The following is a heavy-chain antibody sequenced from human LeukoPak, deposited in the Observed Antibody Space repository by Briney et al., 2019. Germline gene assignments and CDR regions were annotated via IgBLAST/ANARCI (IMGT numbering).Heavy chain of an antibody. D-gene: IGHD6-13*01. J-gene: IGHJ5*02. CDR3: ALAAGSFTDWFDP. CDR2: IYYSGST. V-gene: IGHV4-59*01. CDR1: GGSISSYY. Sequence: PSETLSLTCTVPGGSISSYYWSWIRQPPGKGLEWIGYIYYSGSTNYNPSLKSRVTISVDTSKNQFSLKLSSVTAADTAVYYCALAAGSFTDWFDPWGQGTLVTVSS.